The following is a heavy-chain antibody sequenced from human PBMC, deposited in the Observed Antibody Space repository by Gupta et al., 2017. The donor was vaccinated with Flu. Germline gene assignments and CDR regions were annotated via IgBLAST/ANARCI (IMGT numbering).Heavy chain of an antibody. CDR3: AHTRPPNDGDWFVH. D-gene: IGHD1-1*01. CDR1: GISNSPSRVA. Sequence: QIPFLESAPSLVQPTQTLTLTCSFSGISNSPSRVAVRWFRQHPGKALEWLGIMYWDGDEHYNPSLRNRRTITKDNNKKQVVLRITNMDPVDTTRDYYAHTRPPNDGDWFVHWGQGIQVTVSA. J-gene: IGHJ5*02. V-gene: IGHV2-5*02. CDR2: MYWDGDE.